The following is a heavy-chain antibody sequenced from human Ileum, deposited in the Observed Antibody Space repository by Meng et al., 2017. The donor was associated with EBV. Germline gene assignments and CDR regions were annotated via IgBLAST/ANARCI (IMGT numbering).Heavy chain of an antibody. D-gene: IGHD3-22*01. Sequence: QVQRQESGPGLVKPSETLSLTCAVSGGSISRSDWWSWVRQPPGKGLEWIGETSHSGSTNYSPSLKSRVTISLDKSKNQLSLKLNPVTAADTAVYYCASSDYYRSDYWGQGTLVTVSS. CDR1: GGSISRSDW. V-gene: IGHV4-4*02. CDR3: ASSDYYRSDY. J-gene: IGHJ4*02. CDR2: TSHSGST.